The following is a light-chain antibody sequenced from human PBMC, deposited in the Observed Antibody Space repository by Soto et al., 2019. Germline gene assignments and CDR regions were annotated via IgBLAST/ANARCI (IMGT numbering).Light chain of an antibody. Sequence: EIVLTQSPGTLSLSPGERATLSCRASQSVTNSRLAWYQQKPGQAPKVLIYGGSNRATGIPDRFGGSGSGTDFTLTISRLEPEDFATYYCLQHNLYPFTFGGGTKVEIK. V-gene: IGKV3-20*01. CDR2: GGS. CDR3: LQHNLYPFT. J-gene: IGKJ4*01. CDR1: QSVTNSR.